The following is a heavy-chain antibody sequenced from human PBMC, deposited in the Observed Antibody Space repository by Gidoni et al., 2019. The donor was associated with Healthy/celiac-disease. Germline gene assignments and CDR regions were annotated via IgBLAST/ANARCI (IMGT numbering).Heavy chain of an antibody. Sequence: EVQLVESGGGLVQPGGSLRLSCAASGFTVSSNYMSWVRQAPGKGLEWVSVIYSGGSTYYADSVKGRFTISRDNSKNTLYLQMNSLRAEDTAVYYCARAQRIDSYGMDVWGQGTTVTVSS. CDR2: IYSGGST. D-gene: IGHD2-21*01. CDR1: GFTVSSNY. J-gene: IGHJ6*02. CDR3: ARAQRIDSYGMDV. V-gene: IGHV3-66*01.